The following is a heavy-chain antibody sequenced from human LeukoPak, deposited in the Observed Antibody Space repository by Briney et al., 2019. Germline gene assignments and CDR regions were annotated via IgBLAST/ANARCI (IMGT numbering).Heavy chain of an antibody. CDR3: ARNYYDSSGYSPGTDY. D-gene: IGHD3-22*01. CDR2: IWYDGSNK. J-gene: IGHJ4*02. CDR1: GFTFSSYG. Sequence: GGSLRLSCAASGFTFSSYGMHWVRQAPGKGLEWVAVIWYDGSNKYYADSVKGRFTISRDNSKNTLHLQMNSLRAEDTAVYYCARNYYDSSGYSPGTDYWGQGTLVTVSS. V-gene: IGHV3-33*01.